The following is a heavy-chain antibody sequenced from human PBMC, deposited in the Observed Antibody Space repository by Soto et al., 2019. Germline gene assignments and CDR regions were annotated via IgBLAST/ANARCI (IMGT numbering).Heavy chain of an antibody. V-gene: IGHV3-21*01. CDR1: GFTFSSYS. CDR3: ARDSYDSSGYSTPFDY. J-gene: IGHJ4*02. Sequence: EVQLVESGGGLVKPGGSLRLSCAASGFTFSSYSMNWVRQAPGKGLEWVSSISSSSSYIYYADSAKGRFTISRDNAKNSLYLQMNSLRAEDTAVYYCARDSYDSSGYSTPFDYWGQGTLVTVSS. D-gene: IGHD3-22*01. CDR2: ISSSSSYI.